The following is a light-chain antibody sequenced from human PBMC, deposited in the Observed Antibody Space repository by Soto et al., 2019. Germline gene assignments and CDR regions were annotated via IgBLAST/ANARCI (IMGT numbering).Light chain of an antibody. J-gene: IGKJ4*01. V-gene: IGKV3-11*01. CDR3: QQRTNWPLT. Sequence: EIVLTQSPATLSLSPGERATLSCRASQSVGSSLAWYQQKPGQAPRLLIYDASTRATGIPARFSGSGSGTDFTLTISSLEPEDCAVYYCQQRTNWPLTFGGGTKVDIK. CDR1: QSVGSS. CDR2: DAS.